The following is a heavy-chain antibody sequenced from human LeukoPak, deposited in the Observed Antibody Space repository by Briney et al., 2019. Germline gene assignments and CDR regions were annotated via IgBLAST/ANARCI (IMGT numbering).Heavy chain of an antibody. CDR1: GVSISSGSYY. J-gene: IGHJ4*02. CDR2: ISTSGSA. Sequence: SQTLSLTSTVSGVSISSGSYYWSWIRRPAGKGLEWIGRISTSGSANYNPSLKSRVTISVDTSKNQFSLKLSSVTAADTAVYYCARWYYYDSTGFYYYCDYWGQGALVTVSS. CDR3: ARWYYYDSTGFYYYCDY. D-gene: IGHD3-22*01. V-gene: IGHV4-61*02.